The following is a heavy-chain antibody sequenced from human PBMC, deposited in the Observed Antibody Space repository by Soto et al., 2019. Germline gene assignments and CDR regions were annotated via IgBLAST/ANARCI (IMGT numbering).Heavy chain of an antibody. D-gene: IGHD5-18*01. V-gene: IGHV1-8*01. Sequence: ASLKVSCKASGYTFTSYDINWVRQATGQGLEWMGWMNPNSGNTGYAQKFQGRVTMTRNTSISTAYMELSSLRSEDTAVYYCARGEYSYGWNYYGMDVWGQGTTVTVSS. CDR2: MNPNSGNT. J-gene: IGHJ6*02. CDR1: GYTFTSYD. CDR3: ARGEYSYGWNYYGMDV.